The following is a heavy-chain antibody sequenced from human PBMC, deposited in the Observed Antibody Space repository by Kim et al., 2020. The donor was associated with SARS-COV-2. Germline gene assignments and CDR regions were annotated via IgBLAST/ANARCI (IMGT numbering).Heavy chain of an antibody. Sequence: SQKFQGRVTITRDTSASTAYMELSSLRSEDTAVYYCARLGLRFLEWLPDYWGQGTLVTVSS. CDR3: ARLGLRFLEWLPDY. V-gene: IGHV1-3*01. J-gene: IGHJ4*02. D-gene: IGHD3-3*01.